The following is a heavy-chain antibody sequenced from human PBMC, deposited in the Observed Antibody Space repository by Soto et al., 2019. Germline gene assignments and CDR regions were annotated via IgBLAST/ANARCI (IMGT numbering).Heavy chain of an antibody. Sequence: QVQLVQSGAEVKKSGASVKVSCQASGYTFSSYYLHWVRQAPGQGLEWMGLINPSGGMTTYAQKFQGRVILDCGTSTRTVCIELRSLRSEGTAGYYCARSREKIFSPGAYYKREGDYYVLDVWSQGTTVTVSS. CDR3: ARSREKIFSPGAYYKREGDYYVLDV. J-gene: IGHJ6*02. V-gene: IGHV1-46*01. CDR2: INPSGGMT. CDR1: GYTFSSYY. D-gene: IGHD3-10*01.